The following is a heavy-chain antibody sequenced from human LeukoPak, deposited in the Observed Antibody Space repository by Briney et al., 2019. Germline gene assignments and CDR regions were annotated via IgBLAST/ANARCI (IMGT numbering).Heavy chain of an antibody. V-gene: IGHV3-23*01. J-gene: IGHJ4*02. CDR3: AKDLVAVATHTPIDY. CDR2: ISGSGGST. Sequence: GGSLRLSCAASGFTFSSYAMSWVRQAPGKGLEWVSAISGSGGSTYYADSVKGRFTISRDNSKNTVYLQMNSLRAEDTAVYYCAKDLVAVATHTPIDYWGQGTLVTVSS. D-gene: IGHD6-19*01. CDR1: GFTFSSYA.